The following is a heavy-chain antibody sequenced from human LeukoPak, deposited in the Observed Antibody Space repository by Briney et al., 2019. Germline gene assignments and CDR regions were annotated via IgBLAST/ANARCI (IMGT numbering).Heavy chain of an antibody. J-gene: IGHJ4*02. CDR2: INHSGST. CDR1: GGSFSRYS. D-gene: IGHD6-13*01. V-gene: IGHV4-34*01. Sequence: PSETLSLTCAVYGGSFSRYSWSWIRQPPGKGLEWIGKINHSGSTNYNPSLKGRVTISVDTSKNQFSLKLRSVTAADTAVYYCARVVGKYSSSWYYWGQGTLVTVSS. CDR3: ARVVGKYSSSWYY.